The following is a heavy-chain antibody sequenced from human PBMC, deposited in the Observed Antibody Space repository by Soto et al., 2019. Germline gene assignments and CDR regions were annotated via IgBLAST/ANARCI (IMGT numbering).Heavy chain of an antibody. Sequence: ASVKVSCKASGGTFSSYAISWVRQAPGQGLEWMGGIIPILGIANYAQKFQGRVTITTDKSTSTAYMELSSLRSEDTAVYYCARETSSNWFDPWGQGTLVTVSS. J-gene: IGHJ5*02. CDR2: IIPILGIA. V-gene: IGHV1-69*10. CDR1: GGTFSSYA. D-gene: IGHD6-6*01. CDR3: ARETSSNWFDP.